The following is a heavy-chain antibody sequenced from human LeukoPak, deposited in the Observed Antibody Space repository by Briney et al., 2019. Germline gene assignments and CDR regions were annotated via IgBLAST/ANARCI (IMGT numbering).Heavy chain of an antibody. Sequence: ASVKVSCKASGYTFTSYGISWVRQAPGQGLEWMGWISAYNGNTNYAQKLQGRVTMTTDTSTSTAYMELRSLRSDDTAVYYCARDAEGTAMAYYYYYGMDVWGQGTTVTVSS. J-gene: IGHJ6*02. CDR1: GYTFTSYG. V-gene: IGHV1-18*01. D-gene: IGHD5-18*01. CDR2: ISAYNGNT. CDR3: ARDAEGTAMAYYYYYGMDV.